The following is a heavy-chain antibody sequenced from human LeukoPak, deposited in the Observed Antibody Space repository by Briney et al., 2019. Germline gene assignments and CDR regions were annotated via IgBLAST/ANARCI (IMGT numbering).Heavy chain of an antibody. J-gene: IGHJ4*02. V-gene: IGHV3-23*01. CDR1: GFTFSSSA. D-gene: IGHD2-2*01. CDR3: AKDPRTVPGYYFDY. Sequence: PGGSLRLSCAASGFTFSSSAMSWVRQAPGKGLEWVSGISGSDGGTYYADSVKGRFTISRDNSKNTLYLQMNGLRAEDTALYYCAKDPRTVPGYYFDYWGQGTLVTVSS. CDR2: ISGSDGGT.